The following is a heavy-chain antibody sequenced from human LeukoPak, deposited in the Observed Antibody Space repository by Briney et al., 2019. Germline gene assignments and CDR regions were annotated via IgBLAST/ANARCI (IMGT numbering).Heavy chain of an antibody. CDR1: GFTFSSYG. D-gene: IGHD4-17*01. CDR2: IWYDGSNK. CDR3: ARDWQHMATVIYYFDY. Sequence: GRSLRLSCAASGFTFSSYGMHWVRQAPGKGLEWVAVIWYDGSNKYYADSAKGRFTISRDNSRNTPFLQMDSLRAEDTAVYYCARDWQHMATVIYYFDYWGQGTLVTVSS. J-gene: IGHJ4*02. V-gene: IGHV3-33*02.